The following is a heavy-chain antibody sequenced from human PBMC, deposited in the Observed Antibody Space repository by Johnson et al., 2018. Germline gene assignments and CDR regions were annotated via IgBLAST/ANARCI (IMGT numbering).Heavy chain of an antibody. D-gene: IGHD3-10*01. Sequence: EVQLVESGGGLVQPGRSLRLSCAASGFTFDDYAMHWVRQAPGKGLEWVSRINSDGSSTSYADSVQGRFTISRENAKNTLYLQMKSLRAEDTAVYYCARVQVTMVRGVNSDYYYYYYMDVWGKGTTVTVSS. CDR3: ARVQVTMVRGVNSDYYYYYYMDV. V-gene: IGHV3-74*02. J-gene: IGHJ6*03. CDR2: INSDGSST. CDR1: GFTFDDYA.